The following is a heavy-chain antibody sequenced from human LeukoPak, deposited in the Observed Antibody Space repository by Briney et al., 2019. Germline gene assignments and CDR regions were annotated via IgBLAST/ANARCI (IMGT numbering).Heavy chain of an antibody. CDR3: AKSSGGSYYYYMDV. CDR2: IWYDGSNK. J-gene: IGHJ6*03. D-gene: IGHD2-15*01. Sequence: PGGSLRLSCAASGFTFSSYGMHWVRQAPGKGLEWVAVIWYDGSNKYYADSVKGRFTISRDNSKNTPYLQMNSLRAEDTAVYYCAKSSGGSYYYYMDVWGKGTTVSVFS. CDR1: GFTFSSYG. V-gene: IGHV3-33*06.